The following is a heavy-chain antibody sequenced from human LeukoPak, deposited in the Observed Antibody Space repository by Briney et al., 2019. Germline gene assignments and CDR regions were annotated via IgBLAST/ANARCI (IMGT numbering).Heavy chain of an antibody. V-gene: IGHV4-59*08. Sequence: SETLSLTCTVSGGSISSYYWSWIRQPPGQGLEWIGYIYYSGSTNYNPSLKSRVTISVDTSKNQFSLKLSSVTAADTAVYYCARNLISSSGYVFDYWGQGTLVTVSS. D-gene: IGHD5-12*01. J-gene: IGHJ4*02. CDR2: IYYSGST. CDR1: GGSISSYY. CDR3: ARNLISSSGYVFDY.